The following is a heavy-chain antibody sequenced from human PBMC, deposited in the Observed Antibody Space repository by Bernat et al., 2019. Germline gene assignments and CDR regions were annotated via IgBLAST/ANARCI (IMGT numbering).Heavy chain of an antibody. J-gene: IGHJ5*01. CDR3: ARGPRTGWFDS. CDR1: GDSVSNKTVA. V-gene: IGHV6-1*01. D-gene: IGHD2-8*02. CDR2: TYYRSKWYY. Sequence: QVQLQQSGPGAVKPSQTLSLTCVIAGDSVSNKTVAWNWIRQSPSRGLEWLGMTYYRSKWYYDYPVSLKSRLTISPDTSKNHLSLQLNSVTLEDTAVYYCARGPRTGWFDSWGQGLLVTVSS.